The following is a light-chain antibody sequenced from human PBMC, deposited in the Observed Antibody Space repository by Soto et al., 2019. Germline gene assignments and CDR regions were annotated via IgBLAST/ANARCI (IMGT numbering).Light chain of an antibody. J-gene: IGLJ1*01. CDR3: SSYTSATTYV. CDR1: SSDVGAYNY. CDR2: DVS. V-gene: IGLV2-14*01. Sequence: QSVLTQPASVSGSPGQSITISCTGNSSDVGAYNYDSWYQQYPGEAPKVIIYDVSHRPAGVSNRFSGSKSGNTASLTISGLQTQDEADYYCSSYTSATTYVFGTGTKVTVL.